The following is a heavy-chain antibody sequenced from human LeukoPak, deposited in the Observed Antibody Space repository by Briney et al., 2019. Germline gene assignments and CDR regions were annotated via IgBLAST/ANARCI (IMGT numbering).Heavy chain of an antibody. J-gene: IGHJ4*02. Sequence: SETLSLTCTVSGGSISSYYWSWIRQPPGKGLEWIGYIYYSGSTNYNPSLKSRVTISVDTSKNQFSLKLTSVTAADTAVYYCARQHGYSYGSFDYWGQGTLVTVSP. CDR1: GGSISSYY. CDR3: ARQHGYSYGSFDY. CDR2: IYYSGST. V-gene: IGHV4-59*08. D-gene: IGHD5-18*01.